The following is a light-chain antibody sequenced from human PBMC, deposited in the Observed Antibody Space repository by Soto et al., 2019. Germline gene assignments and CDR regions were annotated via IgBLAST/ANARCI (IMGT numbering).Light chain of an antibody. CDR1: QYISTK. V-gene: IGKV3-20*01. CDR2: GAF. J-gene: IGKJ1*01. CDR3: QQYGDSPWT. Sequence: VLTQSPDSLSLSPGERATLSCRASQYISTKLAWYQQKPGQAPRLLFSGAFNRATDTPDRFSGSGSGTDFTLIISGVEAEDFAMHYCQQYGDSPWTFGQGTKVDIK.